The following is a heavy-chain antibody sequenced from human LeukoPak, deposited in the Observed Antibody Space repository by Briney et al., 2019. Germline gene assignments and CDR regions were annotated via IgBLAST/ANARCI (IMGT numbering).Heavy chain of an antibody. D-gene: IGHD4-17*01. J-gene: IGHJ3*02. CDR2: ISTYNGNT. CDR1: GYTFTSYG. CDR3: ARDGDYGDYVDI. Sequence: ASVKVSCKASGYTFTSYGISWVRQAPGQGLEWMGWISTYNGNTNYAPKLQGRVTMTTDTSTSTAYMELRSLRSDDTAVYYCARDGDYGDYVDIWGQGTMVTVSS. V-gene: IGHV1-18*01.